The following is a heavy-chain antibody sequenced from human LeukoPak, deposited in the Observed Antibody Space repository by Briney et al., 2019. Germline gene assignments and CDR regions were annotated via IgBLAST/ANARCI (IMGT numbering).Heavy chain of an antibody. Sequence: SETLSLTCAVYGASFSTYYWSWIRQPPGKGLEWIGEINHSGSTNYNPSLKSRVTISVDTSKNQFSLKLSSVTAADTAVYYCAMYSSSSVYWGQGTLVTVSS. CDR2: INHSGST. D-gene: IGHD6-6*01. CDR1: GASFSTYY. V-gene: IGHV4-34*01. CDR3: AMYSSSSVY. J-gene: IGHJ4*02.